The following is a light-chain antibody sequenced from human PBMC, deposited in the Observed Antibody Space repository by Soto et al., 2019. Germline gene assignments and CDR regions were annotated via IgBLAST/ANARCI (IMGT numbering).Light chain of an antibody. V-gene: IGLV2-14*03. CDR3: SSFTSKSTLI. Sequence: QSALTQPASVSGSPGQSITISCAGTMRDIGAYNLVSWYQQHPGKAPQLIIYEVRNRPSGISFRFSGSKSGNTASLTISGLQDEDEADYYCSSFTSKSTLIFGGGTKLTVL. CDR1: MRDIGAYNL. CDR2: EVR. J-gene: IGLJ2*01.